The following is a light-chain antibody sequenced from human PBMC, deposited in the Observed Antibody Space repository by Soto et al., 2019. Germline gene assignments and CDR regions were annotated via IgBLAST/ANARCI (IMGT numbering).Light chain of an antibody. J-gene: IGKJ1*01. CDR3: MPALQTPA. Sequence: DIVMPPSPLSLPVTPGEPASISCKSSQSLQHSNGYNYLDWYLQKPGQSPQILIYLASNRASGVPDRFSGSGSGTDFTLKISSVEAEDVGVYYCMPALQTPAFGQGTKVYIK. V-gene: IGKV2-28*01. CDR1: QSLQHSNGYNY. CDR2: LAS.